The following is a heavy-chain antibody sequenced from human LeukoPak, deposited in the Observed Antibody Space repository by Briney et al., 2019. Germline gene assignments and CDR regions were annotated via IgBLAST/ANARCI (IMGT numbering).Heavy chain of an antibody. CDR2: TNSDGSST. CDR3: ARANGDYRLDY. J-gene: IGHJ4*02. Sequence: GGSLRLSCAASGFTFSNYWMHWVRQDPGKGLVWVSRTNSDGSSTSYADSVKGRFTIFRDNAKKTLYLQMNSLRAEDTAVYYCARANGDYRLDYWGRGTLVTVSS. D-gene: IGHD4-17*01. CDR1: GFTFSNYW. V-gene: IGHV3-74*01.